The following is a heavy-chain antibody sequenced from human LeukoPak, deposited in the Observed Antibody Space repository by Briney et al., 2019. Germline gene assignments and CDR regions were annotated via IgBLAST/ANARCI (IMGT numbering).Heavy chain of an antibody. CDR1: GGTFSSYA. CDR3: AKESYSSSWYDY. Sequence: SVKVSCKASGGTFSSYAISWVRQAPGQGLEWMGGIIPIFGTANYAQKFQGRVTITADESTSTAYMELSSLRAEDTAVYYCAKESYSSSWYDYWGQGTLVTVSS. V-gene: IGHV1-69*01. J-gene: IGHJ4*02. D-gene: IGHD6-13*01. CDR2: IIPIFGTA.